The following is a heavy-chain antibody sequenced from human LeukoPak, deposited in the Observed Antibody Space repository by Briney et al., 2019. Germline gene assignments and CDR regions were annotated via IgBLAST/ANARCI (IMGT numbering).Heavy chain of an antibody. CDR3: ARAITGYSYGFDY. CDR2: INPSGGST. CDR1: GGTFSSYA. J-gene: IGHJ4*02. D-gene: IGHD5-18*01. V-gene: IGHV1-46*01. Sequence: ASVRVSCKASGGTFSSYAISWVRQAPGQGLEWMGIINPSGGSTSYAQKFQGRVTMTRDTSTSTVYMELSSLRSEDTAVYYCARAITGYSYGFDYWGQGTLVTVSS.